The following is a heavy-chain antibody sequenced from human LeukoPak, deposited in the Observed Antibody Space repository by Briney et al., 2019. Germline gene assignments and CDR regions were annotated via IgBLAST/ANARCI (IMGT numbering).Heavy chain of an antibody. CDR3: ARRHGSGWYYFDY. CDR1: GYSFTSYW. CDR2: IYPGDSDT. J-gene: IGHJ4*02. D-gene: IGHD6-19*01. Sequence: GESLKISCKGSGYSFTSYWIGWVRQMPGKGLEWMGIIYPGDSDTRYSPSFQGQVTLSADKSITTAYLQWSSLQASDSAIYYCARRHGSGWYYFDYWGQGTLVTVSS. V-gene: IGHV5-51*01.